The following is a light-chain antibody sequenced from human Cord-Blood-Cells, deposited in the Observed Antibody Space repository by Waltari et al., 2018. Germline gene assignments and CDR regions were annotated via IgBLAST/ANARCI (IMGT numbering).Light chain of an antibody. CDR1: TRDVVGYNY. CDR2: DVS. Sequence: QSALTQPRSVSGSPGQSVTISCPGTTRDVVGYNYVSWYHQHPGKAPKLMIYDVSKRPSGVPDRFSGSKSGNTASLTISGLQAEDEADYYCCSYAGSYTWVFGGGTKLTVL. V-gene: IGLV2-11*01. J-gene: IGLJ3*02. CDR3: CSYAGSYTWV.